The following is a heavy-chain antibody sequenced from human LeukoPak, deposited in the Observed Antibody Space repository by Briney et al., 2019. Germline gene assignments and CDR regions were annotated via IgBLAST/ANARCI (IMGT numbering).Heavy chain of an antibody. V-gene: IGHV1-2*02. Sequence: ASVKVSCKASGYTFTGHYMQWVRQAPGQGLEWMGWISPNSGDTLHAQKFQGRVTMARDTSINTAYMELSNLRPDDTAVYYCARARQGAGTYAFDIWGQGTMVTVSS. D-gene: IGHD6-13*01. J-gene: IGHJ3*02. CDR3: ARARQGAGTYAFDI. CDR2: ISPNSGDT. CDR1: GYTFTGHY.